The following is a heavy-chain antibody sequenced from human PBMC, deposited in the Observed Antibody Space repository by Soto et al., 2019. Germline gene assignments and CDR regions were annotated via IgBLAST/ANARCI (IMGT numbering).Heavy chain of an antibody. CDR1: GGSISSGGYY. CDR3: ARDQGGYSNFDY. CDR2: IHYSGGT. J-gene: IGHJ4*02. D-gene: IGHD2-21*02. V-gene: IGHV4-31*03. Sequence: NPSETLSLTCTVSGGSISSGGYYWSWIRQHPGKGLEWIGCIHYSGGTYYNPSLKSRVTISGDTSKNQFSLKLSSVTAADTAVYTCARDQGGYSNFDYWGQGTLVTVSS.